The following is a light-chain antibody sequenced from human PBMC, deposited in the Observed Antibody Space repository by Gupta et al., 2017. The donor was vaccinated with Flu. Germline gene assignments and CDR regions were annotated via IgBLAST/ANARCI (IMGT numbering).Light chain of an antibody. CDR2: DAS. CDR3: QQYNDWPLLT. CDR1: QSVSGS. V-gene: IGKV3-15*01. Sequence: ELVMTQSPATLSVSPGERATLSCRASQSVSGSLAWYQQKLGQAPRLLIYDASTRATGIPARFSGSGSGTEFTLTISSLQSEDFAVYYCQQYNDWPLLTFGQGTRLEIK. J-gene: IGKJ5*01.